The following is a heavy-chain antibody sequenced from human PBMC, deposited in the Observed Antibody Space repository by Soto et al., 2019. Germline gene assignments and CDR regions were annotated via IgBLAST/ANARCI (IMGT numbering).Heavy chain of an antibody. CDR2: ITDSGGDT. CDR1: GFTFSNFA. V-gene: IGHV3-23*01. Sequence: PGGSLRLSCVASGFTFSNFAMSWVRQAPEKGLEWVSAITDSGGDTYHADSVKGRFTISRDNSENTLYLQMNSLGAEDTAVYFCAKGSRSSRPYFFDCWGQGTLVTVSS. J-gene: IGHJ4*02. D-gene: IGHD6-6*01. CDR3: AKGSRSSRPYFFDC.